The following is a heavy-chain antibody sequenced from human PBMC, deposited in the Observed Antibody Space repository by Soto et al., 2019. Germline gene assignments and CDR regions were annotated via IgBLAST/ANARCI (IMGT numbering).Heavy chain of an antibody. Sequence: GGSLRLSCAASGFTVSSNYMSWVRRAPGKGLEWVSLIYSDGSTYYADSVKGQFTISRHNSKNTLYLQMNSLRAEDTAVYYCARSRRQGACDIWGQGTMVTVSS. J-gene: IGHJ3*02. CDR3: ARSRRQGACDI. V-gene: IGHV3-53*04. CDR2: IYSDGST. CDR1: GFTVSSNY.